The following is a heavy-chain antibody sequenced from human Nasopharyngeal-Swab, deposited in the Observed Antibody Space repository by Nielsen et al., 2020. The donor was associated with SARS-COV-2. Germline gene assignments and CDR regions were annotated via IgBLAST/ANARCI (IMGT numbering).Heavy chain of an antibody. CDR2: INHSGST. CDR3: ARAGGCSYGYWMRWFDP. Sequence: TLSLTCAVYGGSFSGYYWSWIRQPPGKGLEWIGEINHSGSTNYNPSLKSRVTISVDTSKNQFSLKLSSVTAADTAVYYCARAGGCSYGYWMRWFDPWGQGTLVTVSS. D-gene: IGHD5-18*01. V-gene: IGHV4-34*01. CDR1: GGSFSGYY. J-gene: IGHJ5*02.